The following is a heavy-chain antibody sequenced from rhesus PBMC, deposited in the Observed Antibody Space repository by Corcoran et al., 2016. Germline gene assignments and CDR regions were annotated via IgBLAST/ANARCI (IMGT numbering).Heavy chain of an antibody. D-gene: IGHD3-3*01. CDR2: ISGIYGSY. CDR3: ASAPPYNLWTGFPDY. Sequence: QVQLQESGPGVVKPSETLSLTCAVSCDSISDSYRWSWIRQPPGKGLEYIGYISGIYGSYYYNPSLMCRVSISKDTSKNQVSLKLSSVTAADTAVYYCASAPPYNLWTGFPDYWGQGVLVTVSS. J-gene: IGHJ4*01. CDR1: CDSISDSYR. V-gene: IGHV4-99*01.